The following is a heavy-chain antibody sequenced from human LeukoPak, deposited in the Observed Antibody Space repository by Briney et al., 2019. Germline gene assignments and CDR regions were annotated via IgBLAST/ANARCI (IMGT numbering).Heavy chain of an antibody. CDR3: AKDSRHSSSWYYYYYYMDV. CDR1: GFTVTNNY. J-gene: IGHJ6*03. D-gene: IGHD6-13*01. CDR2: IYSGGTT. V-gene: IGHV3-53*01. Sequence: GGSLRLSCAASGFTVTNNYMGWVRQAPGKGLEWVSVIYSGGTTYYADSVKGRVTISRDNSKNTVYLQMNSLRAEDTAVYYCAKDSRHSSSWYYYYYYMDVWGKGTTVTVSS.